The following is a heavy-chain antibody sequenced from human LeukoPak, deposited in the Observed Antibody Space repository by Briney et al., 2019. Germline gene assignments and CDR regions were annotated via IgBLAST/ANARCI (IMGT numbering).Heavy chain of an antibody. CDR3: TTDSGSHYYGSGSYF. D-gene: IGHD3-10*01. CDR2: IKSKTDGGTT. CDR1: GFTFSNAW. J-gene: IGHJ3*01. V-gene: IGHV3-15*01. Sequence: GGSLRLSCAASGFTFSNAWMSWVRQAPGKGLEWVGRIKSKTDGGTTDYAAPVKGRFTISRDDSKNTLYLQMNSLKTEDTAVYYCTTDSGSHYYGSGSYFWGQGTMVTVSS.